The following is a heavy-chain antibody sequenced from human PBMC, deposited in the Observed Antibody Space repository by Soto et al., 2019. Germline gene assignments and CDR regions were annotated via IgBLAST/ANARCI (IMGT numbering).Heavy chain of an antibody. CDR3: ARLICSAYSCWDFDY. D-gene: IGHD2-15*01. V-gene: IGHV5-51*01. CDR2: IYPGDSDT. CDR1: GYSFATNW. Sequence: PGEPLKISCKGSGYSFATNWIAWVRQMPGKGLEWMGIIYPGDSDTRYSPSFQGQVTFSVDKSITTAYLQWSSLKASDTAIYYCARLICSAYSCWDFDYWGQGTLVTVSS. J-gene: IGHJ4*02.